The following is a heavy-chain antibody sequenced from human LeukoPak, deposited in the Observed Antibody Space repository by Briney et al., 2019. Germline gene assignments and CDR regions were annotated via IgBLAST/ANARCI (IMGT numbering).Heavy chain of an antibody. Sequence: SETLSLTCAVYGGSFSGYYWSWIRQPPGKGLEWIGEINHSGSTNYNPSLKSRVTISVDTSKNQFSLKLSSVTAADTAVYYCARGRKWLVPRQYNWFDPWGQGTLVTVSS. CDR3: ARGRKWLVPRQYNWFDP. J-gene: IGHJ5*02. V-gene: IGHV4-34*01. CDR2: INHSGST. D-gene: IGHD6-19*01. CDR1: GGSFSGYY.